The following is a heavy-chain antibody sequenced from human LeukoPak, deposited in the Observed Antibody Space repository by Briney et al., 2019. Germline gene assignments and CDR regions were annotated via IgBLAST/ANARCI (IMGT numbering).Heavy chain of an antibody. Sequence: GGSLRLSCAASGFAFNSFAMHWVRQASGKGLEWVGRIRSKANSYATAYAASVKGRFTISRDDSKNTAYLQMNSLKTEDTAVYYCTRTYTVFGVVNWFDPWGQGTLVTVSS. V-gene: IGHV3-73*01. J-gene: IGHJ5*02. D-gene: IGHD3-3*01. CDR3: TRTYTVFGVVNWFDP. CDR1: GFAFNSFA. CDR2: IRSKANSYAT.